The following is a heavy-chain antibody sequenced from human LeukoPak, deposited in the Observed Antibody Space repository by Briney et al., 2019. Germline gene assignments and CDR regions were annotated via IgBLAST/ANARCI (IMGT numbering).Heavy chain of an antibody. J-gene: IGHJ6*02. CDR1: GGSLSGYY. D-gene: IGHD2-15*01. CDR3: ARVRGRGLTYYYYYGMDV. V-gene: IGHV4-34*01. Sequence: SETLSLTCAVYGGSLSGYYWSWIRQPPGKGLEWIGEINHSGSTNYNPSLKSRVTISVDTSKNQFSLKLSSVTAADTAVYYCARVRGRGLTYYYYYGMDVWGQGATVTVSS. CDR2: INHSGST.